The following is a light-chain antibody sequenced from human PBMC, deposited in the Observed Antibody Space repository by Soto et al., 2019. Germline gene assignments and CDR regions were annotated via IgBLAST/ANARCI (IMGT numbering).Light chain of an antibody. J-gene: IGKJ4*01. CDR2: GAS. CDR3: QQYTNWPLVT. V-gene: IGKV3-15*01. Sequence: EIVMTQSPATLSVSPGERATLSCRASQSVSTYLAWYQQKPGQAPRLLIFGASTRATGIPARFSGSGSGSEFTLTISSLQSEDFAVYYCQQYTNWPLVTFGGGTKLEIK. CDR1: QSVSTY.